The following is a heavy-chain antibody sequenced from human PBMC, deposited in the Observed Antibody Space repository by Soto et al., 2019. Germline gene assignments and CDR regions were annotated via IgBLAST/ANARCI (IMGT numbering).Heavy chain of an antibody. CDR2: ISYDGSNK. D-gene: IGHD1-26*01. J-gene: IGHJ6*02. CDR1: GFTFSSYV. V-gene: IGHV3-30*18. CDR3: AKDVVVGATTGLGDYYYYYGMDV. Sequence: LRLSCAASGFTFSSYVMHWVRQAPGKGLEWVAVISYDGSNKYYADSVKGRFTISRDNSKNTLYLQMNSLRAEDTAVYYCAKDVVVGATTGLGDYYYYYGMDVWGQGTTVTVSS.